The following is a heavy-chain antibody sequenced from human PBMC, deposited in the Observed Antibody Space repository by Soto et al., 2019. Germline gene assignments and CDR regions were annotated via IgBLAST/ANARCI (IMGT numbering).Heavy chain of an antibody. Sequence: EVQLVESGGGLVQPGRSLRLSCAASGFTFDDYAMHWVRQAPGKGLEWVSGISWNSGSIGYADSVKGRFTISRDNAKKSLYLQMNRLRAEDTALYYCAKDLAPGRVSGLHLTRGFDYWGQGTLGNVSS. D-gene: IGHD3-10*01. CDR3: AKDLAPGRVSGLHLTRGFDY. CDR1: GFTFDDYA. V-gene: IGHV3-9*01. CDR2: ISWNSGSI. J-gene: IGHJ4*02.